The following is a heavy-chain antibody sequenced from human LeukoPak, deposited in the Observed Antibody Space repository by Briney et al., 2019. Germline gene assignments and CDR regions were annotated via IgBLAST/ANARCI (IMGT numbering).Heavy chain of an antibody. CDR1: GFTFSGSA. Sequence: GGSLRLSCAASGFTFSGSAMHWVRLASGKGLEWVGRIRSKANSYATAYAASVKGRFTISRDDSKNTAYLQMNSLKTEDTAVYYCTRLGYYYGSGSPNQYWGQGTLVTVSS. D-gene: IGHD3-10*01. CDR3: TRLGYYYGSGSPNQY. V-gene: IGHV3-73*01. J-gene: IGHJ4*02. CDR2: IRSKANSYAT.